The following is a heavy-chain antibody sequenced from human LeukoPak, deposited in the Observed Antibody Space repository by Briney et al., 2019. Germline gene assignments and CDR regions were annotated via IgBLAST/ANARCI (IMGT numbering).Heavy chain of an antibody. CDR2: IYYSGST. CDR3: ARAPSSGWYRYFDY. Sequence: PSETLSLTCTVSGGSISSSSYYWGWIRQPPGKGLEWIGSIYYSGSTNYNPSLKSRVTISVDTSKNQFSLKLSSVTAADTAVYYCARAPSSGWYRYFDYWGQGTLVTVSS. J-gene: IGHJ4*02. V-gene: IGHV4-39*07. D-gene: IGHD6-19*01. CDR1: GGSISSSSYY.